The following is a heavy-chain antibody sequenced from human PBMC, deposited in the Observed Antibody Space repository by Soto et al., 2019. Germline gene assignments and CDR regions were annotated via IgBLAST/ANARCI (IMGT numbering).Heavy chain of an antibody. J-gene: IGHJ6*02. Sequence: GASVKVSCKASGYTFTSYAMHWVRQAPGQRLEWMGWINAGNGNTKYSQKFQGRVTITRDTSASTAYMELSSLRSEDTAVYYCARRVAGTTRYYGMDVWGQGTTVTVSS. D-gene: IGHD6-19*01. CDR3: ARRVAGTTRYYGMDV. CDR2: INAGNGNT. V-gene: IGHV1-3*01. CDR1: GYTFTSYA.